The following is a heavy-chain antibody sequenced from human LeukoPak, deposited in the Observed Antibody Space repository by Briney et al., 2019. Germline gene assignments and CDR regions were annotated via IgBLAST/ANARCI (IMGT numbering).Heavy chain of an antibody. Sequence: ASVKVSCKASGYTFTNYDINWVRQATGQGLEWMGWMNPNSGNTGYAQKFQGRVTMTRNTSISTAYMELSSLRSEDTAVYYCARGQIEFYSGSYGWVDYWGQGTLVTVSS. CDR2: MNPNSGNT. J-gene: IGHJ4*02. V-gene: IGHV1-8*01. D-gene: IGHD1-26*01. CDR3: ARGQIEFYSGSYGWVDY. CDR1: GYTFTNYD.